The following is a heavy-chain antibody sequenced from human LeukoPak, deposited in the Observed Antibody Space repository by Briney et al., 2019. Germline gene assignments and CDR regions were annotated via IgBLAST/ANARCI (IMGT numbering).Heavy chain of an antibody. D-gene: IGHD4-11*01. J-gene: IGHJ6*03. Sequence: EASVKVSCKASGYTFTGYYMHWVRQAPGQGLEWMGWINPNSGGTNYAQKFQGWVTMTRDTSISTAYMELSRLTSDDTAVYYCASGYSDYADYYNYYMDVWGKGTTVTVSS. CDR1: GYTFTGYY. CDR2: INPNSGGT. CDR3: ASGYSDYADYYNYYMDV. V-gene: IGHV1-2*04.